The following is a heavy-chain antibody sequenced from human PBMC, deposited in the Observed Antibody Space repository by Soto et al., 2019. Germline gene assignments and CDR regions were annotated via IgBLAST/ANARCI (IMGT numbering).Heavy chain of an antibody. V-gene: IGHV4-59*01. J-gene: IGHJ4*02. Sequence: TVSGGSISSYYWSWIRQPPGKGLEWIGYIYYSGSTNYNPSLKSRVTISVDTSKNQFSLKLSSVTAADTAVYYCARGRPQMSLSRIAVHHYDYWGQGTLVTVS. CDR1: GGSISSYY. D-gene: IGHD6-19*01. CDR3: ARGRPQMSLSRIAVHHYDY. CDR2: IYYSGST.